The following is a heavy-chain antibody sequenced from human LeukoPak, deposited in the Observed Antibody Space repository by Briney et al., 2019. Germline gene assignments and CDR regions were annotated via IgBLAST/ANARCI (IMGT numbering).Heavy chain of an antibody. Sequence: ASVRVSCKASGYTFTSYDINWVRQATGQGREWMGWMNPNSGNTGYAQKFQGRVTMTRNTSISTAYMELSSLRSEDTAVYYCARRKGNYDILTGYTNWFDPWGQGTLVTVSS. CDR3: ARRKGNYDILTGYTNWFDP. CDR1: GYTFTSYD. V-gene: IGHV1-8*01. CDR2: MNPNSGNT. J-gene: IGHJ5*02. D-gene: IGHD3-9*01.